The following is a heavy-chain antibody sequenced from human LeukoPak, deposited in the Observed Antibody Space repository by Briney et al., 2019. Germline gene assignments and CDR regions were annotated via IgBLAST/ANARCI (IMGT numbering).Heavy chain of an antibody. CDR3: ARGSGGRTNDYYYYYYMDV. D-gene: IGHD2-15*01. CDR1: GFSIRSSW. J-gene: IGHJ6*03. CDR2: MNEDGSGT. V-gene: IGHV3-7*01. Sequence: GGSLRLSCAVTGFSIRSSWMSWVRQIPGKGLEWVADMNEDGSGTYYVDSVKGRFTVSRDNAKNSLYLQMNSLRAEDTAVYYCARGSGGRTNDYYYYYYMDVWGKGTTATVSS.